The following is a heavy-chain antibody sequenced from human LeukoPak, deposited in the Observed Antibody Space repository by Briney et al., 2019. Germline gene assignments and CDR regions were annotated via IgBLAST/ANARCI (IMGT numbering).Heavy chain of an antibody. J-gene: IGHJ5*02. D-gene: IGHD2-8*01. CDR3: ATGGGGYCTNGVCYRNNWFDP. CDR2: FDPEDGET. V-gene: IGHV1-24*01. CDR1: GYTLTELS. Sequence: ASVKVSCKASGYTLTELSMHWVRQAPGKGLEWMGGFDPEDGETIYAQKFQGRVTMTENTSTDTAYMELSSLRSEDTAVYYCATGGGGYCTNGVCYRNNWFDPWGQGTLVTVSS.